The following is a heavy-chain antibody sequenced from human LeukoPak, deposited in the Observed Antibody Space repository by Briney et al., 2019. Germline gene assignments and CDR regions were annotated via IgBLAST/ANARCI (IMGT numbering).Heavy chain of an antibody. CDR3: ARDGVLGGYPRSNDAFDI. CDR1: GGSISSYY. J-gene: IGHJ3*02. V-gene: IGHV4-59*01. CDR2: IYYSGST. D-gene: IGHD5-12*01. Sequence: PSETLSLTCTVSGGSISSYYWSWIRQPPGKGLEWIGYIYYSGSTNYNPSLKSRVTISVDTYKNQFSVKLSSVPAADTAVYYCARDGVLGGYPRSNDAFDIWGQGTMVTVSS.